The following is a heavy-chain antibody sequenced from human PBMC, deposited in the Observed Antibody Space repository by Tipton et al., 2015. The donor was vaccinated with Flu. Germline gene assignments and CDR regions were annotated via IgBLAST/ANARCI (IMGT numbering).Heavy chain of an antibody. Sequence: TLSLTCSVSGESIGSRYFWGWIRQPPGTGLEWLGNVHQTGSTYYNPSLRSRVTIAVDRPKNQFSLRRTSVTAADTAVYYCAGRDYSKYVSEPKNWFDPWGQGILVTVSS. D-gene: IGHD4-11*01. CDR3: AGRDYSKYVSEPKNWFDP. J-gene: IGHJ5*02. V-gene: IGHV4-38-2*01. CDR1: GESIGSRYF. CDR2: VHQTGST.